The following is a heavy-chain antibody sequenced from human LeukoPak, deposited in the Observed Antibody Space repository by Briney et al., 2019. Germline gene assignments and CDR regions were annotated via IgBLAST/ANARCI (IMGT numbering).Heavy chain of an antibody. D-gene: IGHD3-3*01. V-gene: IGHV3-7*01. Sequence: GGSLRLSCAASGFTFSSYWMSWVRQAPGKGLEWVANIKQDGSEKYYVDSVKGRFTISRDNARNSLYLQMNSLRAEDTAVYYCARSLATYYDFWSGYYLHWGQGTLVTVSS. CDR1: GFTFSSYW. CDR3: ARSLATYYDFWSGYYLH. CDR2: IKQDGSEK. J-gene: IGHJ4*02.